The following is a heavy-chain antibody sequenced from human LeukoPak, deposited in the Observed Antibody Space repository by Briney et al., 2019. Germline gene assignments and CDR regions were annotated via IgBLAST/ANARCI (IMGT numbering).Heavy chain of an antibody. CDR2: INPSGGST. CDR3: VRGDSNYYFDY. CDR1: GYTFTSYY. D-gene: IGHD4-11*01. V-gene: IGHV1-46*03. Sequence: ASVKVSCKASGYTFTSYYMHWVRQAPGQGLGWMGTINPSGGSTSYAQKFQGRVTMTRDTSTSTVYMELSSLRSEDTAVYYCVRGDSNYYFDYWGQGTLVTVSS. J-gene: IGHJ4*02.